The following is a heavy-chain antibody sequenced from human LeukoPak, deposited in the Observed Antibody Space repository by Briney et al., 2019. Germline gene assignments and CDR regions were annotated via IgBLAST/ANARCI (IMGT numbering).Heavy chain of an antibody. CDR1: GYTFTGYY. D-gene: IGHD3-3*01. CDR3: ARLAIFTLYYYYMDV. CDR2: INPNSGGT. Sequence: ASVKVSCKASGYTFTGYYMHWVRQAPGQGLEWMGWINPNSGGTNYAQKFQGRVTMTRDTSISTAYMELSRLRSDDTAVYYCARLAIFTLYYYYMDVWGKGTTVTVSS. J-gene: IGHJ6*03. V-gene: IGHV1-2*02.